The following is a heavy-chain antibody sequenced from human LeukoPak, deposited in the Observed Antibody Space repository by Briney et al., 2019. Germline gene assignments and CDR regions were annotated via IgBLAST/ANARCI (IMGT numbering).Heavy chain of an antibody. D-gene: IGHD6-19*01. Sequence: PGGSLRLSCAASGFTFSSYGMHWVRQAPGKGLEWVGRIKSKTDGGTTDYAAPVKGRFTISRDDSKNTLYLQMNSLKTEDTAVYYCTTDPWSSRIAVAIPPYVVAWWGQGTLVTVSS. CDR2: IKSKTDGGTT. CDR3: TTDPWSSRIAVAIPPYVVAW. CDR1: GFTFSSYG. V-gene: IGHV3-15*01. J-gene: IGHJ4*02.